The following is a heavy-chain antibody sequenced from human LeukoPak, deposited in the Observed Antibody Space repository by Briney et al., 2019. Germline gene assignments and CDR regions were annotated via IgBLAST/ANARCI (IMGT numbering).Heavy chain of an antibody. J-gene: IGHJ4*02. CDR3: ARRQRYGWGFDY. Sequence: GGSLRLSCAASEFTFTNYWMTWVRQAPGKGLEWVATIKQDGSETYYVDSVRGRFTISRDNAKNSVSLQMNSLRAEDTAVYYCARRQRYGWGFDYWGQGTLLTVSS. CDR2: IKQDGSET. D-gene: IGHD4-17*01. V-gene: IGHV3-7*01. CDR1: EFTFTNYW.